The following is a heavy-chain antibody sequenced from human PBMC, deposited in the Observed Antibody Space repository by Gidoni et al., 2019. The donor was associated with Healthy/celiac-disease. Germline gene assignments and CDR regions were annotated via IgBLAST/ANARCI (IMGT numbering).Heavy chain of an antibody. Sequence: QLQLQESGPGLVKPSETLSLTCTVSGGSISSSSYYWGWIRQPPGKWLEWIGSIYYSVSTYYNPSLKSRFNISVDTSKNQFSLKLSSVTAADTAVYYCARQPGETPPVDYWGQGTLVTVSS. CDR3: ARQPGETPPVDY. J-gene: IGHJ4*02. CDR1: GGSISSSSYY. V-gene: IGHV4-39*01. D-gene: IGHD7-27*01. CDR2: IYYSVST.